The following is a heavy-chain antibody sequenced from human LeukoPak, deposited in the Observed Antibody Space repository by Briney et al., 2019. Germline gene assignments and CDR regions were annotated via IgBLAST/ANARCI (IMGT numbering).Heavy chain of an antibody. V-gene: IGHV3-20*04. D-gene: IGHD3-22*01. CDR1: GFTFDDYG. CDR3: ARVGYDSTPTWGDAFGI. Sequence: GGSLRLSCAASGFTFDDYGMSWVRQDPGKGLEWVSGINWNGGSTGYADSVKGRFTISRDNAKNSLYLQMNSLRAEDTALYYCARVGYDSTPTWGDAFGIWGQGTMVTVSS. J-gene: IGHJ3*02. CDR2: INWNGGST.